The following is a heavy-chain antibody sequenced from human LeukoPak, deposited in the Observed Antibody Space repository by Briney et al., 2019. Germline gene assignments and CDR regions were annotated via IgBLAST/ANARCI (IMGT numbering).Heavy chain of an antibody. CDR2: IKQDGSEK. J-gene: IGHJ4*02. D-gene: IGHD5-24*01. V-gene: IGHV3-7*01. CDR1: GFTFSTYW. CDR3: GRLRSLDQ. Sequence: GGSLRLSCAASGFTFSTYWMTWVRQAPGKGLEWVANIKQDGSEKYFADSVKGRFTISRDNAKKSLYLHMSSLRVEDTAVYFCGRLRSLDQWGQGTLVTVSS.